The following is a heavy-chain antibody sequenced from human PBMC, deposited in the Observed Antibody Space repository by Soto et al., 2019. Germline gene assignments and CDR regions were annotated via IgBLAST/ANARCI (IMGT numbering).Heavy chain of an antibody. J-gene: IGHJ5*02. Sequence: NPSETLSLTCTVSGGSISSYYWSWIRQPPGKGLEWIGYIYYSGSTNYNPSLKSRVTISVDTSKNQFSLKLSSVTAADTAVYYCARGYDSSGYYRPWGQGTLVTVSS. D-gene: IGHD3-22*01. CDR1: GGSISSYY. V-gene: IGHV4-59*01. CDR2: IYYSGST. CDR3: ARGYDSSGYYRP.